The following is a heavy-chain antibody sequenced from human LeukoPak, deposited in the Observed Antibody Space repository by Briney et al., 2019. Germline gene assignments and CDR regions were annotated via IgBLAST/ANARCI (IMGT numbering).Heavy chain of an antibody. V-gene: IGHV3-30-3*01. CDR2: ISYDGSNK. CDR3: ASTSYGSGSGYYFDY. D-gene: IGHD3-10*01. CDR1: EFTFSSYA. Sequence: PGGSLRLSCAASEFTFSSYAMHWVRQAPGKGLEWVAVISYDGSNKYYADSVKGRFTISRDNSKNTLYLQMNSLRAEDTAVYYCASTSYGSGSGYYFDYWGQGTLVTVSS. J-gene: IGHJ4*02.